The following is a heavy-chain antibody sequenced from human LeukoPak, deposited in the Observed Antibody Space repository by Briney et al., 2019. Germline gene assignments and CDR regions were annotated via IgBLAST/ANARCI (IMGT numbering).Heavy chain of an antibody. Sequence: PSETLSLTCAVYGGSFSGYYWSWIRQPPGKGLEWVSYISSSSGNIYYADSVKGRFTISRDNAKTSLYLQMNSLRAEDTALYYCARDRGGIGYYMDVWGKGTTVTVSS. CDR3: ARDRGGIGYYMDV. CDR1: GGSFSGYY. V-gene: IGHV3-11*04. D-gene: IGHD3-16*02. CDR2: ISSSSGNI. J-gene: IGHJ6*03.